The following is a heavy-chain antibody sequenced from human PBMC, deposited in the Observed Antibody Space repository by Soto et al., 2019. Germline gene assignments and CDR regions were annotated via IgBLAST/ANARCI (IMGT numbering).Heavy chain of an antibody. Sequence: ASVKVSCKASGYTFTGYYMHWVRQAPGRGLEWMGWINPNSGGTNYAQKLQGRVTMTRDTSISTAYMELSRLRSDDTAVYYCARGGYYYDSSGYFFDYWGQGTLVTVSS. CDR1: GYTFTGYY. CDR3: ARGGYYYDSSGYFFDY. J-gene: IGHJ4*02. V-gene: IGHV1-2*02. D-gene: IGHD3-22*01. CDR2: INPNSGGT.